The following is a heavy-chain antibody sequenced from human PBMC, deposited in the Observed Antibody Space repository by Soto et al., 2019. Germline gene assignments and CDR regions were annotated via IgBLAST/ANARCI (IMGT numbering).Heavy chain of an antibody. CDR1: GGTFSRYA. CDR3: AKGTSSWNNWFDP. D-gene: IGHD6-13*01. V-gene: IGHV1-69*01. Sequence: QVQLVQSGAEVKKPGSSVKVSCKASGGTFSRYAISWVPQAPGQGLEWMGGFIPAFETANYAQKFQGRVTITADESTSTVYMELSGLRSEDTAMYYCAKGTSSWNNWFDPWGQGTLVTVSS. CDR2: FIPAFETA. J-gene: IGHJ5*02.